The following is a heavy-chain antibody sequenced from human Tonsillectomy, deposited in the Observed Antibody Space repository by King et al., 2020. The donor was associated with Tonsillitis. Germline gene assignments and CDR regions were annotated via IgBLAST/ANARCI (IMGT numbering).Heavy chain of an antibody. Sequence: QLVQSGGGLVQPGRSLRLSCTASGFTFGDYAMSWVRQAPGKGLEWVGFIIIKAYGGPTGYAASVKGRFTISRDDSKSIAYLQMNSLKTEDTAVFYCTRVPRWSTLYAFDLWGQGTMVTVSS. CDR2: IIIKAYGGPT. D-gene: IGHD3-3*01. J-gene: IGHJ3*01. CDR1: GFTFGDYA. CDR3: TRVPRWSTLYAFDL. V-gene: IGHV3-49*04.